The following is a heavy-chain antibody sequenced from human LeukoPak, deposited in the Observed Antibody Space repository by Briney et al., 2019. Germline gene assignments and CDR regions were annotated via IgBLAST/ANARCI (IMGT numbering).Heavy chain of an antibody. V-gene: IGHV1-69*13. CDR2: VIPVFRTS. J-gene: IGHJ5*02. CDR3: ATSENPVAIPIT. Sequence: SVKVSCKASGGTFRTSGVNWVRQAPGQRLEWMGCVIPVFRTSNYAEEFQDRVTITVDESTSTAYMELSSLRSEDTAVYYCATSENPVAIPITWGQGTLVSVSS. D-gene: IGHD4-23*01. CDR1: GGTFRTSG.